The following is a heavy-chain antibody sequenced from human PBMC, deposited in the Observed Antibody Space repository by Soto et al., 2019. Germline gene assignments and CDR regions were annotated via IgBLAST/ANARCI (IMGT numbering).Heavy chain of an antibody. V-gene: IGHV3-23*01. CDR1: GFTFSSYA. CDR3: AKARGIVGATNNYGYYGMDV. D-gene: IGHD1-26*01. J-gene: IGHJ6*02. CDR2: ISGSGGST. Sequence: GGSLRLSCAASGFTFSSYAMSWVRQAPGKGLEWVSAISGSGGSTYYADSVKGRFTISRDNSKNTLYLQMNSLRAEDTAVYYCAKARGIVGATNNYGYYGMDVWGQGTTVTVSS.